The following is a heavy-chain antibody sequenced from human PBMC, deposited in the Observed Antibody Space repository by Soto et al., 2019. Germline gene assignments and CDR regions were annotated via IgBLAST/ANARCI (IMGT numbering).Heavy chain of an antibody. Sequence: GGSLRLSCAASGFTFSSYGMHWVRQAPGKGLEWVAVIWYDGSNKYYADSVKGRFTISRDNSKNTLYLQMNSLRAEDTAVYYCARDGGEYQLLTNFDYWGQGTLVTVSS. CDR1: GFTFSSYG. V-gene: IGHV3-33*08. CDR3: ARDGGEYQLLTNFDY. CDR2: IWYDGSNK. D-gene: IGHD2-2*01. J-gene: IGHJ4*02.